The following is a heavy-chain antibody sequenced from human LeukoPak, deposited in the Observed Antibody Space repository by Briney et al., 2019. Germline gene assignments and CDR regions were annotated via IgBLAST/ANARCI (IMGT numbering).Heavy chain of an antibody. Sequence: PSETLSLTCSVSGGSISPYYWSWVRQPAGKGLEWIGRIYASGRTVHNPSLKSRITISSDPSKNHFSLELSSVTAADTAIYFCASGLRSTGRSGSYFDYWGPGTLVAVSS. V-gene: IGHV4-4*07. J-gene: IGHJ4*02. CDR2: IYASGRT. D-gene: IGHD4-17*01. CDR1: GGSISPYY. CDR3: ASGLRSTGRSGSYFDY.